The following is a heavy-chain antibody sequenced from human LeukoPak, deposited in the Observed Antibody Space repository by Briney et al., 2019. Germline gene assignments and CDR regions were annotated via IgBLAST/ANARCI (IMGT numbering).Heavy chain of an antibody. CDR1: GGSFSGYY. Sequence: PSETLSLTCAVYGGSFSGYYWSWIRQPPGKGLEWIGSIYYSGSTYYNPSLKSRVTISVDTSKNQFSLKLSSVTAADTAVYYCARLRYSNYVDYWGQGTLVTVSS. D-gene: IGHD4-11*01. CDR2: IYYSGST. V-gene: IGHV4-34*01. CDR3: ARLRYSNYVDY. J-gene: IGHJ4*02.